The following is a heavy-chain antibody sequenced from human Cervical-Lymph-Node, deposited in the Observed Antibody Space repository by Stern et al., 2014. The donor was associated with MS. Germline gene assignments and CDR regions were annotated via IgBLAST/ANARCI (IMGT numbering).Heavy chain of an antibody. CDR3: AKGSGGSGYYPVALDY. CDR2: ITWNSVSV. J-gene: IGHJ4*02. Sequence: QLVESGGGLVQPGRSLRLSCAASGFTFAGYAMHWVRQAPGKGLEWVSGITWNSVSVGYADSVKGRFTISRDNAKNSLYLQMNSLRGDDTALYYCAKGSGGSGYYPVALDYWGQGTLVTVSS. V-gene: IGHV3-9*01. D-gene: IGHD3-3*01. CDR1: GFTFAGYA.